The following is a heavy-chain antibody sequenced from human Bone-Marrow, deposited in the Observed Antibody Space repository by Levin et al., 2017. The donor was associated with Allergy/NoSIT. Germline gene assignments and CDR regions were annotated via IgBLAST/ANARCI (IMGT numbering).Heavy chain of an antibody. Sequence: GESLKISCAASGFSFSNFAIHWVRQAPGKGLEWVAMISYDGTNKYYADSVRGRFTISRDNSNNSLLLELDSLRDEDTAVYYCARARGQWMAYFDYWGQGTLVTVSS. CDR1: GFSFSNFA. CDR2: ISYDGTNK. V-gene: IGHV3-30-3*01. CDR3: ARARGQWMAYFDY. J-gene: IGHJ4*02. D-gene: IGHD6-19*01.